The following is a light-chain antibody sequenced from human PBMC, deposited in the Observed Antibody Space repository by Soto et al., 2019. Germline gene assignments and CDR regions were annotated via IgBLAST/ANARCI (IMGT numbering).Light chain of an antibody. CDR2: RNN. J-gene: IGLJ2*01. Sequence: QSVLTQPHSASGTPGQRVTISCSGSSSNIGSNYVYWYQQLPGTAPKLLIYRNNQRPSGVPDRFSGSKSGTSASLAISGLRSEDEADYYCAAWDDSLSGHVVFGGGTKVTVL. CDR3: AAWDDSLSGHVV. V-gene: IGLV1-47*01. CDR1: SSNIGSNY.